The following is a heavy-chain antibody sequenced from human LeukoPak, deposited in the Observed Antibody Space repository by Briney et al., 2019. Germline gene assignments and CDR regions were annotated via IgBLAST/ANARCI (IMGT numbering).Heavy chain of an antibody. CDR3: VAYSSSSGCLDP. CDR1: GFTFSSYS. D-gene: IGHD6-6*01. CDR2: ISSSSSYI. V-gene: IGHV3-21*01. Sequence: GGSLRLSCAASGFTFSSYSMNWVRQAPGKGLEWVSTISSSSSYIYYADSVKGRFTISRDNAKNSLYLQMNSLRAEDTAVYYCVAYSSSSGCLDPWGQGTLVTVSS. J-gene: IGHJ5*02.